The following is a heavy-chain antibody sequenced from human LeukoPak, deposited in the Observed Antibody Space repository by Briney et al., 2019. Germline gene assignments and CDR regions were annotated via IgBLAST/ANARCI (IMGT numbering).Heavy chain of an antibody. D-gene: IGHD1-26*01. CDR2: TYYHGSNS. V-gene: IGHV3-30*02. J-gene: IGHJ4*02. CDR1: GFTSSNYD. CDR3: AKDAVGVSDY. Sequence: PGGSLRLSCAASGFTSSNYDMHWVRQAPGKELEWVAFTYYHGSNSLYADSVEGRFTISRDNSKNTLYLQMNNLRTEDTAVYYCAKDAVGVSDYWGQGTLVTVSS.